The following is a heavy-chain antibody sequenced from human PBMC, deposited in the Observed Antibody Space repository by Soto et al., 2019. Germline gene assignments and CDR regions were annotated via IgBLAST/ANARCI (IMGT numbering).Heavy chain of an antibody. V-gene: IGHV1-18*01. J-gene: IGHJ3*02. CDR3: AVNEYDSSGPPAFDI. CDR1: HYTFTSYA. CDR2: ISAYNGNT. Sequence: ASVKVSCKASHYTFTSYAISWVRQAPGQGLEWMGWISAYNGNTNYAQKLQGRVTMTTDTSTTTAYMELRSLRSDDTAVYYCAVNEYDSSGPPAFDIWGQVQMVTVSS. D-gene: IGHD3-22*01.